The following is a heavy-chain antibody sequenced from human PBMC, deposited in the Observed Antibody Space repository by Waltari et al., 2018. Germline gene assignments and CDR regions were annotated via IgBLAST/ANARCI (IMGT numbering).Heavy chain of an antibody. CDR1: EFTFRNSW. CDR2: IRSQTDGGTA. D-gene: IGHD2-15*01. J-gene: IGHJ4*02. V-gene: IGHV3-15*01. Sequence: EVQLVESGGGLVKPGGSLRLSCATSEFTFRNSWMGWVRQAPGKGLEWVGRIRSQTDGGTADYAAPVKDRFTISRDDSKNTLYLQMNGLKTEDTAVYYCTTLRWYQIGYWGQGTLVSVSS. CDR3: TTLRWYQIGY.